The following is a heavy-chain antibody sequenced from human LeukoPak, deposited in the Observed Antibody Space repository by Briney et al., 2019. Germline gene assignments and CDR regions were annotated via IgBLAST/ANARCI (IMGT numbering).Heavy chain of an antibody. D-gene: IGHD3-3*01. Sequence: ASVKVSCKASGGTFSSYAISRVRQAPGQGLEWMGGIIPIFGTANYAQKFQGRVTITADESTSTAYMELSSLRSEDTAVYYCARWRDDYYYYYMDVWGKGTTVTVSS. V-gene: IGHV1-69*13. J-gene: IGHJ6*03. CDR3: ARWRDDYYYYYMDV. CDR1: GGTFSSYA. CDR2: IIPIFGTA.